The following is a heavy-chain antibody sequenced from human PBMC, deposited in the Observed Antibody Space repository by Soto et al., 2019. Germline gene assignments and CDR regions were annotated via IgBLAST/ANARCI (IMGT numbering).Heavy chain of an antibody. J-gene: IGHJ6*02. CDR2: INSDGSRT. V-gene: IGHV3-74*01. CDR1: GFNFSRFW. CDR3: ARDLSSCSSARCYSFYYGMDV. D-gene: IGHD2-2*01. Sequence: EVQLVESGGGLVQPGGTLRLSCTASGFNFSRFWTHWVRQVPGRGLVWVSHINSDGSRTSYADSVKGRFTISRDNAKNTLHLQMNSLRAEDTAVYYCARDLSSCSSARCYSFYYGMDVWGQGTTVTVSS.